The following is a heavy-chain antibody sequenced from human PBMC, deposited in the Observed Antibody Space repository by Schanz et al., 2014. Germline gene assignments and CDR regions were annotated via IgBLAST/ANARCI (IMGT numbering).Heavy chain of an antibody. Sequence: EVQLVESGGGLVKPGGSLRLSCATSGFTLNNAWMNWVRQAPGKGLQWVARIKSKTDGGTRDYAAPVKGRFTISTDDSKNTVYLQMNSLRPEDTAVYYCAKGRFGELSAFDIWGQGTMVTVSS. D-gene: IGHD3-10*01. CDR1: GFTLNNAW. CDR2: IKSKTDGGTR. J-gene: IGHJ3*02. CDR3: AKGRFGELSAFDI. V-gene: IGHV3-15*01.